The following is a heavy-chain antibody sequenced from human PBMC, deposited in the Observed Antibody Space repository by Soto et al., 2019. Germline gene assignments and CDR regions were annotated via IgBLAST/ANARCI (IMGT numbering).Heavy chain of an antibody. J-gene: IGHJ5*02. D-gene: IGHD6-13*01. Sequence: GSLRLSCAASGFTFSSYAMNWVRQAPGKGLEWVSYISGSSDSIKYAASLKSRLTITKDTSKNQVVLTMTNMDPVDTATYYCAHRQRGRLELGIAAAGTDWFDPWGQGTLVTVSS. V-gene: IGHV3-48*03. CDR1: GFTFSSYA. CDR2: ISGSSDSI. CDR3: AHRQRGRLELGIAAAGTDWFDP.